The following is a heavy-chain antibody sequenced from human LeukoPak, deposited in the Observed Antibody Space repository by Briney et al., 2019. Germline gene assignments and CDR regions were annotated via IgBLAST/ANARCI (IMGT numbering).Heavy chain of an antibody. CDR2: INHSGST. CDR3: ARGRYSSSWYKPNNWFDP. V-gene: IGHV4-34*01. Sequence: NSSETLSLTCAVYGGSFSGYYWSWIRQPPGKGLEWIGEINHSGSTNYNPSLKSRVAISVDTSKNQFSLKLSSVTAADTAVYYCARGRYSSSWYKPNNWFDPWGQGTPVTVSS. D-gene: IGHD6-13*01. CDR1: GGSFSGYY. J-gene: IGHJ5*02.